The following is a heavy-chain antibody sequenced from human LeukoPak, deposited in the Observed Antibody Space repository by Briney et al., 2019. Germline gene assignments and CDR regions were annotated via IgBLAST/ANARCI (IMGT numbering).Heavy chain of an antibody. CDR1: GYTFTGYY. J-gene: IGHJ4*02. CDR2: INPNSGGT. V-gene: IGHV1-2*02. Sequence: ASVKVSCKASGYTFTGYYMHWVRQAPGQGLEWMGWINPNSGGTNYAQKFQGRVTMTEDTSTDTAYMELSSLRSEDTAVYYCATVLAWRSPFDYWGQGTLVTVSS. D-gene: IGHD1-1*01. CDR3: ATVLAWRSPFDY.